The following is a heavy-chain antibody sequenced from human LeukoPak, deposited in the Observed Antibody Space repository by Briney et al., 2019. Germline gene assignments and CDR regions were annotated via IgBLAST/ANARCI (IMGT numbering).Heavy chain of an antibody. CDR1: GYTLTELS. CDR2: FDPEDGET. J-gene: IGHJ6*02. D-gene: IGHD4-17*01. V-gene: IGHV1-24*01. Sequence: GASVKVSCKVSGYTLTELSMHWVRQAPGKGLEWMGGFDPEDGETIYAQKFQGRVTMTEDTSTDTAYMVLSSLRSEDTAVYYCATDLTTGFYYYYYGMDVWGQGTTVTVSS. CDR3: ATDLTTGFYYYYYGMDV.